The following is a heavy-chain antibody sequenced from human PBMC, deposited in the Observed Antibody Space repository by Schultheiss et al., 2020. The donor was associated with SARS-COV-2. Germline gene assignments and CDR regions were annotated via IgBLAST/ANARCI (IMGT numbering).Heavy chain of an antibody. CDR2: INPSGGST. Sequence: ASVKVSCKASGYTFTSYGISWVRQAPGQGLEWMGIINPSGGSTSYAQKFQGRVTITADESTSTAYMELRSLRSDDTAVYYCARDNTYYGPMDVWGQGTTVTVSS. J-gene: IGHJ6*02. D-gene: IGHD3-10*01. CDR1: GYTFTSYG. V-gene: IGHV1-18*01. CDR3: ARDNTYYGPMDV.